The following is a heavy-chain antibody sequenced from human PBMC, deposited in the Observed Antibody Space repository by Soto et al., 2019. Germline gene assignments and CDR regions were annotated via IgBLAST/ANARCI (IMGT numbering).Heavy chain of an antibody. Sequence: QVQLLQSGAEVKKPGASVKVSCKASGYTFTNYGITWVRQAPGQGLEWMGWISAYNGDTHYTQRLPGRVTMTTDTSPSTAYMELRGLRSDDTAVYYCARVRQIVGYFYSYMDVWGKGTTVTVSS. J-gene: IGHJ6*03. CDR2: ISAYNGDT. V-gene: IGHV1-18*01. CDR1: GYTFTNYG. D-gene: IGHD6-6*01. CDR3: ARVRQIVGYFYSYMDV.